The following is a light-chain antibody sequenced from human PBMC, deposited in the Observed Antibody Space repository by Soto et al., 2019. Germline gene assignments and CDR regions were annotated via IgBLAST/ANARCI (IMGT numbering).Light chain of an antibody. Sequence: EIVMTQSPGTLSLSPGERATISCRASQVIGSRYLAWYHQKSGQAPRLLIYGASSRATGIPDRFSGSGSGTDFTLTISRLEPEDFGVYYCQQFGSSIPHTFGQGNKREIK. CDR2: GAS. CDR3: QQFGSSIPHT. CDR1: QVIGSRY. J-gene: IGKJ2*01. V-gene: IGKV3-20*01.